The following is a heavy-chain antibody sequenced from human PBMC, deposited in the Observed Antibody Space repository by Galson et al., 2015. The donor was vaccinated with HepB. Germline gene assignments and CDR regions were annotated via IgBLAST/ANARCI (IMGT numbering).Heavy chain of an antibody. Sequence: SVKVSCKASGYTFSTYSITWVRQAPGQGLEWMGWISPYNGDTDYARKFQGRVTMTTDISTSTAYMELRSLRSDDTAFYYCARGALVGVVGGSQNNWFAPWGQGTLVTVSS. V-gene: IGHV1-18*01. CDR3: ARGALVGVVGGSQNNWFAP. CDR2: ISPYNGDT. D-gene: IGHD2-15*01. CDR1: GYTFSTYS. J-gene: IGHJ5*02.